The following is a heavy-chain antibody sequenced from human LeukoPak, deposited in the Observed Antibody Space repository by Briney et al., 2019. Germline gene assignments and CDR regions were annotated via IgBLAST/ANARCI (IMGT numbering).Heavy chain of an antibody. CDR2: INHSGST. D-gene: IGHD3-16*01. CDR1: GGSFSGYY. V-gene: IGHV4-34*01. Sequence: SETLSLTCAVYGGSFSGYYWSWIRQPPGKGLEWIGEINHSGSTNYNPSLKSRVTISVDTSKNQFSLKLSSVTAADTAVYDCARKLCLYQYNWFDPGGQGTLVTVSS. J-gene: IGHJ5*02. CDR3: ARKLCLYQYNWFDP.